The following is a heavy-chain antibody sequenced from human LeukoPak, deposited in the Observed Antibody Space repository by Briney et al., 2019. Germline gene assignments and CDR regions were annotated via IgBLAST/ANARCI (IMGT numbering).Heavy chain of an antibody. J-gene: IGHJ6*03. CDR2: INHSGST. Sequence: PSETLSLTCAVYGGSFSGYYWSWIRQPPGKGLEWIGEINHSGSTNYNPSLKSRVTISVDTSKNQFSLKLSSVTAADTAVYYCARGDFWSAYYSSYYYMDVWGKGTTVTVSS. D-gene: IGHD3-3*01. CDR3: ARGDFWSAYYSSYYYMDV. CDR1: GGSFSGYY. V-gene: IGHV4-34*01.